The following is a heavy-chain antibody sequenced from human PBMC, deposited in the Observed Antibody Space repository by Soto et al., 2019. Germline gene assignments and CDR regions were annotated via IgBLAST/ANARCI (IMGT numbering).Heavy chain of an antibody. D-gene: IGHD2-2*01. CDR1: GYTFTSYD. J-gene: IGHJ5*02. CDR3: ATSLPGGYCSSTSCS. CDR2: MNPNSGNT. Sequence: ASVKVSCKASGYTFTSYDINWVRQATGQGLEWMGWMNPNSGNTGYAQKFQGRVTMTRNTSISTAYMELSSLRSEDTAVYYCATSLPGGYCSSTSCSWGQGTLVTVSS. V-gene: IGHV1-8*01.